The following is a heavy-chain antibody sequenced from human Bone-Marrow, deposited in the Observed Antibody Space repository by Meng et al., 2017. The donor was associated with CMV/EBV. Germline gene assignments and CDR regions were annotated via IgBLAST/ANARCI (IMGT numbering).Heavy chain of an antibody. Sequence: ASVKVSCKASGGTFSSYTISWVRQAPGQGLEWMGWMNPNIGNTGYAQKFQGRVTMTRDTSISTAYMELSSLRSEDTAVYYCARVDPYGGNPYYYYGMDVWGQGTTVTVSS. CDR2: MNPNIGNT. J-gene: IGHJ6*02. CDR3: ARVDPYGGNPYYYYGMDV. D-gene: IGHD4/OR15-4a*01. CDR1: GGTFSSYT. V-gene: IGHV1-8*02.